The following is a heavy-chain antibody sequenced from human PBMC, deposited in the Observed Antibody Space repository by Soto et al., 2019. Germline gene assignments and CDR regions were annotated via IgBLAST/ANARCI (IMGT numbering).Heavy chain of an antibody. V-gene: IGHV3-30*18. CDR1: GFTFSSYG. D-gene: IGHD1-7*01. CDR2: ISYDGSNK. J-gene: IGHJ4*02. Sequence: WGSLRLSCAASGFTFSSYGMHWVRQAPSKGLEWVAVISYDGSNKYYADSVKGRFAISRDNSKNTLYLQMNSLRAEDTAVYYCAKGQYHWNYGFDYWGQGTLVTVSS. CDR3: AKGQYHWNYGFDY.